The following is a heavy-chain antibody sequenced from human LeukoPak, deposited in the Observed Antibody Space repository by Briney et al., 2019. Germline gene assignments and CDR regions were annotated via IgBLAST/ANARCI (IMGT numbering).Heavy chain of an antibody. V-gene: IGHV3-23*01. J-gene: IGHJ5*02. Sequence: GRSLRLSCAASGFTFDDYAMHWVRQAPGKGLEWVSAFSGSGGSTYYADSVKGRFTISRDNSKNTLYLQMNSLRAEDTAVYYCAKSSPPPLRSWGQGTLVTVSS. CDR3: AKSSPPPLRS. CDR2: FSGSGGST. CDR1: GFTFDDYA.